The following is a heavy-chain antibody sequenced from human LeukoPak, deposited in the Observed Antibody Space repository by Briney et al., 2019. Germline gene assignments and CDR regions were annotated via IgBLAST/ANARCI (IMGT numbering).Heavy chain of an antibody. CDR1: GGSFSGYY. CDR3: ARGIVGATKAFDY. V-gene: IGHV4-34*01. J-gene: IGHJ4*02. CDR2: INHSGST. D-gene: IGHD1-26*01. Sequence: SETLSLTCAVYGGSFSGYYWSWIRRPPGKGLEWIGEINHSGSTNYNPSLKSRVTISVDTSKNQFSLKLSSVTAADTAVYYCARGIVGATKAFDYWGQGTLVTVSS.